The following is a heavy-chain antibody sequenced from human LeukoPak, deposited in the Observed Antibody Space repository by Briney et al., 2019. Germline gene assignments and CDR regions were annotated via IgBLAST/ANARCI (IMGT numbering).Heavy chain of an antibody. CDR2: IYLGGTT. CDR1: GFTVSSNY. Sequence: GGSLRLSCAASGFTVSSNYMNWVRQAPGKGLEGVSVIYLGGTTYYSESVKGRFTISRDISKDTLFLQMNSLRPEDTAVYYCARGNFGQYYFDYWGQGTLVTVSS. V-gene: IGHV3-66*02. CDR3: ARGNFGQYYFDY. D-gene: IGHD1-7*01. J-gene: IGHJ4*02.